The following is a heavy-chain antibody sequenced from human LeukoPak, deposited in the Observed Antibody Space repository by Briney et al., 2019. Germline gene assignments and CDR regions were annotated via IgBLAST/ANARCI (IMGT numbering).Heavy chain of an antibody. CDR1: GYSFTSYW. Sequence: GESLKISCKSSGYSFTSYWIGWVRQMPGKGLEWMGIMYPGDSDTRYSPSFQGQITISADKSISTVYLQWSSLKASDTAMYYCARIIAVAGTKWFDYWGKGTLVTVSS. J-gene: IGHJ4*02. CDR2: MYPGDSDT. V-gene: IGHV5-51*01. CDR3: ARIIAVAGTKWFDY. D-gene: IGHD6-19*01.